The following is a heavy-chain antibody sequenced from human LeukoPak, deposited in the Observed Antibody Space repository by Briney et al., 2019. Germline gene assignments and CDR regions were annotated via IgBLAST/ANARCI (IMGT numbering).Heavy chain of an antibody. Sequence: GGSLRLSCAASGFTFSSYAMSWVRQAPGKGLEWVSAISGSGGSTYYADSVKGRFTIFRDNSKNTLYLQMNSLRAEDTAVYYCAKDGLGYSYGYEYYFDYWGQGTLVTVSS. D-gene: IGHD5-18*01. V-gene: IGHV3-23*01. CDR1: GFTFSSYA. J-gene: IGHJ4*02. CDR3: AKDGLGYSYGYEYYFDY. CDR2: ISGSGGST.